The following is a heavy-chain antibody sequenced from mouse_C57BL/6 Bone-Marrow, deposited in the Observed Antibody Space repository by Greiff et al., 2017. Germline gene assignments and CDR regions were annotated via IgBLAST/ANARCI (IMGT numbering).Heavy chain of an antibody. CDR2: IYPGDGDT. CDR3: AREVWYDYDWYFDV. D-gene: IGHD2-4*01. J-gene: IGHJ1*03. V-gene: IGHV1-80*01. Sequence: QVQLQQSGAELVKPGASVKISCKASGYAFSSYWMNWVKQRPGKGLEWIGQIYPGDGDTNYNGKFKGKATLTADKSSSTAYMQLSSLTSEDSAVYFCAREVWYDYDWYFDVWGTGTTVTVSS. CDR1: GYAFSSYW.